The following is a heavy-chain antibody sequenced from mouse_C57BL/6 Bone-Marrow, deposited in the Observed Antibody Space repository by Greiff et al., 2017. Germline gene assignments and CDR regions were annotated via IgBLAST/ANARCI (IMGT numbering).Heavy chain of an antibody. CDR1: GYIFTEYT. CDR3: ARHERCYDYEGYFDY. CDR2: FYPGSGSI. Sequence: QVQLQQSGAELVKPGASVKLSCKASGYIFTEYTIHWVKQRSGQGLEWIGWFYPGSGSIKYNERFKDKATLTADKSSNTVYMELSRLTSEDSAVYFFARHERCYDYEGYFDYWGQGTTLTVSS. D-gene: IGHD2-4*01. J-gene: IGHJ2*01. V-gene: IGHV1-62-2*01.